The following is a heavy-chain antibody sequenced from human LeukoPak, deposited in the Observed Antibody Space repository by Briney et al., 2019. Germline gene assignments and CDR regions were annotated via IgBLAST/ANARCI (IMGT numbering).Heavy chain of an antibody. CDR1: GGSFSGYY. CDR2: INHSGST. Sequence: SETLSLTCAVYGGSFSGYYWSWIRQPPGKGLEWIGEINHSGSTNYNPSLKSRVTISVDTSKNQFSLKLSSVTAADTAVYYCAREVTMIAGTAFDIWGQGTMVTVSS. J-gene: IGHJ3*02. D-gene: IGHD3-22*01. V-gene: IGHV4-34*01. CDR3: AREVTMIAGTAFDI.